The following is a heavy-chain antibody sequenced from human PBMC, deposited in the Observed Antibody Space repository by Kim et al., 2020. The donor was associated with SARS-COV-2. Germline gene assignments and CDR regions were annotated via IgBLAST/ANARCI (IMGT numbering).Heavy chain of an antibody. V-gene: IGHV3-64D*09. CDR1: GFAFSDYS. Sequence: GGSLRLSCSASGFAFSDYSMHWVRQAPGKGLEYVSVMSSNGGSTYYADSVKGRFTNSRDNSKNTLYLQMSSLTIEDTAVYYCVKGSHAMDVWGQGTTVTVSS. CDR2: MSSNGGST. J-gene: IGHJ6*02. CDR3: VKGSHAMDV.